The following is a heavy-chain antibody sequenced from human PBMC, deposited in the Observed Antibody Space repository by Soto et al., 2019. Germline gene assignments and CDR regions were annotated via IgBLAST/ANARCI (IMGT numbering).Heavy chain of an antibody. V-gene: IGHV4-59*02. D-gene: IGHD6-19*01. CDR1: GGYVSSYY. Sequence: QVQLQESGPGLVKPSETLSLTCTVSGGYVSSYYWSWIRQPPGKGLEWIGYSGSTNYNPSLKSRLTISVDTSKNQFSLNLSSVTAADTAVYYCARLSAGWLDPWGQGTLVTVAS. CDR3: ARLSAGWLDP. CDR2: SGST. J-gene: IGHJ5*02.